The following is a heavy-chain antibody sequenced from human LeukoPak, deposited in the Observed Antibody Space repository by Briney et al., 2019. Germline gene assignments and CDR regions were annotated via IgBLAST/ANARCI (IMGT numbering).Heavy chain of an antibody. V-gene: IGHV1-2*02. CDR3: ARGWGYTGHFDY. CDR2: INPNSGGT. CDR1: GYTFTSYG. J-gene: IGHJ4*02. Sequence: GASVKVSCKASGYTFTSYGISWVRQAPGQGLEWMGWINPNSGGTNYAQKFQGRVTMTRDTSISTAYMELSRLRSDDTAVYYCARGWGYTGHFDYWGQGTLVTVSS. D-gene: IGHD2-2*02.